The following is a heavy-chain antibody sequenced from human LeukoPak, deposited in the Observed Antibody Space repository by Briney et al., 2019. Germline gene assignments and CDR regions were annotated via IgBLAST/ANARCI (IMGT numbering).Heavy chain of an antibody. Sequence: GGSLRLSCAVSGFTFSSYAMSWVRQAPGKGLEWVSSISGNGGSSKYADSVEGRFTTSRVNSKNTLYLQMNSLRVEDTAVYYCAKEIGLLHSWGQGTLVTVSS. V-gene: IGHV3-23*01. CDR3: AKEIGLLHS. D-gene: IGHD3-16*01. CDR1: GFTFSSYA. CDR2: ISGNGGSS. J-gene: IGHJ4*02.